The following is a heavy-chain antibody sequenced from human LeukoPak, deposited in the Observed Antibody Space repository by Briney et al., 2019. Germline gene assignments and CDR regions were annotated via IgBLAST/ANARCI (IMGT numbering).Heavy chain of an antibody. CDR1: GYTFTSYG. CDR2: IIAYNGNT. D-gene: IGHD3-22*01. V-gene: IGHV1-18*01. CDR3: ARPLRYYDSSGLFDY. J-gene: IGHJ4*02. Sequence: ASVKVSCKASGYTFTSYGISWVRQAPGQGLEWMGWIIAYNGNTNYAQKLQGRVTMTTDTSTSTAYMELRSLRSDDTAVYYCARPLRYYDSSGLFDYWGQGTLVTVSS.